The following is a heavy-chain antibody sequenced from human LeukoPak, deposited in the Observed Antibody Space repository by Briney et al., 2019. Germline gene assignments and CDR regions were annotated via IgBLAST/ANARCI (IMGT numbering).Heavy chain of an antibody. J-gene: IGHJ4*02. D-gene: IGHD2-2*01. CDR3: ARGYCSSTSCYFRDY. CDR1: GGSFSGYY. CDR2: INHSGST. Sequence: SETLSLTCAVYGGSFSGYYWSWIRQPPGKGLEWIGEINHSGSTNYNPSLKSRVTISVDTSKNQFSLKLSSVTAADTAVYYCARGYCSSTSCYFRDYWGQGTLVTVSS. V-gene: IGHV4-34*01.